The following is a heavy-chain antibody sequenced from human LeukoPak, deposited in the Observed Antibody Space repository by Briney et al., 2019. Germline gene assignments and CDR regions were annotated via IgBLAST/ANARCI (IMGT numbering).Heavy chain of an antibody. CDR2: INPISGGT. J-gene: IGHJ5*02. V-gene: IGHV1-2*02. D-gene: IGHD2-2*02. CDR1: GYTFTGYY. Sequence: GASVKVSCKASGYTFTGYYMHWVRQAPGQGLEWMGWINPISGGTNYAQKFQGRVTMTRDTSISTAYMELSRLRSDDTAVYYCARVVDCSSTSCYTFPHENWFDPWGQGTLVTVSS. CDR3: ARVVDCSSTSCYTFPHENWFDP.